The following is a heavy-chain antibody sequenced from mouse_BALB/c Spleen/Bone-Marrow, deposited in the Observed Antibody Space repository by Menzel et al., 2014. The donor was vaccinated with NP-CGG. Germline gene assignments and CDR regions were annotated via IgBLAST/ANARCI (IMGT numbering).Heavy chain of an antibody. Sequence: VQLKESGPGLVKPSQTVSLTCTVTCISITTENYRWSWIRQFPGNKLEWIGYIYYSGTITYNPSLTSRTTITRDTSKNQFFLEMNSLTAEDTATYYCARYYGNYFDYWGQGTTLTVSS. CDR2: IYYSGTI. V-gene: IGHV3-5*02. CDR3: ARYYGNYFDY. D-gene: IGHD2-1*01. J-gene: IGHJ2*01. CDR1: CISITTENYR.